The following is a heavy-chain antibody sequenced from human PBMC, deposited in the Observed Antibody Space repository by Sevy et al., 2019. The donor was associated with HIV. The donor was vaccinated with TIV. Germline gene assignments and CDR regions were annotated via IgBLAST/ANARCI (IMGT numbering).Heavy chain of an antibody. Sequence: ASVKVSCKASGYTFTSYGITWVRQAPGQGLEWMGWIRTYNTNYAEKLQGRVTMTTDTSTSTVYMELRSLRSDDTAVYYCARGPSGSEGPGQYFQHWGQGTLVTVSS. D-gene: IGHD1-26*01. CDR1: GYTFTSYG. CDR3: ARGPSGSEGPGQYFQH. CDR2: IRTYNT. V-gene: IGHV1-18*01. J-gene: IGHJ1*01.